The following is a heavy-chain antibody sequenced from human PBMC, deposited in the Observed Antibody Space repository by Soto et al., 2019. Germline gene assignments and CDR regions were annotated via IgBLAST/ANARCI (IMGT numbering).Heavy chain of an antibody. J-gene: IGHJ4*02. CDR2: LSSTDNSGRT. Sequence: EVQLLESGGGLVQPGGSLRLSCAASGFTFSTYGMNWFRRDPVKWLEWVSTLSSTDNSGRTYYDDSVQGRFTISRDNSKNTMYLQMNSLTAEDTAVYYCAKAKRHCSGNKCYYFDYWCQGTLVSVSS. V-gene: IGHV3-23*01. CDR1: GFTFSTYG. D-gene: IGHD2-15*01. CDR3: AKAKRHCSGNKCYYFDY.